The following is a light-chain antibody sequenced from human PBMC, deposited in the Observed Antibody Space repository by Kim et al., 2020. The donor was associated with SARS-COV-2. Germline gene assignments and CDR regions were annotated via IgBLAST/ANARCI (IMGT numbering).Light chain of an antibody. CDR3: QLYGSSPLYI. V-gene: IGKV3-20*01. J-gene: IGKJ2*01. CDR1: QSVASHY. CDR2: GAS. Sequence: PGERATLSCRASQSVASHYLAWYQQKPGQAPSLLISGASSRATGIPDRFSASGSGTDFTLTISRLEPEDFAVYYCQLYGSSPLYIFGQGTKLEI.